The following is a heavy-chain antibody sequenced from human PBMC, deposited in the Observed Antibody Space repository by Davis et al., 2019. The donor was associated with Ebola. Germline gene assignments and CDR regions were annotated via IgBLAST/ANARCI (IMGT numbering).Heavy chain of an antibody. CDR3: AREYYEILTGYYKRTGYYYYYGMDV. CDR2: IKQDGSEK. D-gene: IGHD3-9*01. J-gene: IGHJ6*02. V-gene: IGHV3-7*01. Sequence: GESLKISCAASGFTFSSYWMSWVRQAPGKGLEWVANIKQDGSEKYYVDSVKGRFTISRDNAKNSLYLQMNSLRAEDTAVYYCAREYYEILTGYYKRTGYYYYYGMDVWGQGTTVTVSS. CDR1: GFTFSSYW.